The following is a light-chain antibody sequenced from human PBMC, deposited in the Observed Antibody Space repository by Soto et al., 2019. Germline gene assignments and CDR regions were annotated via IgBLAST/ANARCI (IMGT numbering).Light chain of an antibody. CDR3: QQYASSPLFT. CDR2: GAS. V-gene: IGKV3-20*01. J-gene: IGKJ3*01. CDR1: RSVSSSY. Sequence: EIVLTQSPGTLSLSPGERATLSCRTSRSVSSSYLAWYQQKPGQAPRLLIYGASNRATGIPDRFSGSASGTDFTLPISRLEPEDFAVYYCQQYASSPLFTFGPGTKVHIK.